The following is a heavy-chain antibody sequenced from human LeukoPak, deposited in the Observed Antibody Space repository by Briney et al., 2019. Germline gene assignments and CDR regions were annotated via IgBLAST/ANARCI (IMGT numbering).Heavy chain of an antibody. CDR1: GYTFTSYA. CDR2: IIPIFGTA. CDR3: ARAGLEPYYYYYMDV. D-gene: IGHD1-1*01. V-gene: IGHV1-69*05. Sequence: ASVKVSCKASGYTFTSYAMNWVRQAPGQGLEWMGGIIPIFGTANYAQKFQGRVTITTDESTSTAYMELSSLRSEDTAVYYCARAGLEPYYYYYMDVWGKGTTVTVSS. J-gene: IGHJ6*03.